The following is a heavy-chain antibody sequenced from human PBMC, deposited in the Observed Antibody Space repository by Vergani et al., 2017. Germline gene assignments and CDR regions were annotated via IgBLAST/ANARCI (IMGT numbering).Heavy chain of an antibody. CDR3: ARDGAWNQAYYFDY. CDR1: GFTFSSYG. Sequence: VQLVESGGGVVQPGRSLRLSCAASGFTFSSYGMHWVRQAPGKGLEWVAVIWYDGSNKYYADSVKGRFTISRDNSKNTLYLQMNSLRAEDTAVYYCARDGAWNQAYYFDYWGQGTLVTVSS. CDR2: IWYDGSNK. V-gene: IGHV3-33*01. J-gene: IGHJ4*02. D-gene: IGHD1-1*01.